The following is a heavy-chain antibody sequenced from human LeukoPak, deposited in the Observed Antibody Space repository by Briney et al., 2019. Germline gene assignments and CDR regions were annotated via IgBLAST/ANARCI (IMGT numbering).Heavy chain of an antibody. J-gene: IGHJ5*02. CDR3: ASLYGYCSTTSCPGGNWFDP. V-gene: IGHV1-2*02. CDR1: GYTFTDYY. Sequence: ASVKVSCKTSGYTFTDYYMHWVRQAPGQGLEWMGWISPNSGGTNYAQKFQGRVTMTRDTSISTAYMELSGLRSDDTAVYYCASLYGYCSTTSCPGGNWFDPWGQGTLVTVSS. CDR2: ISPNSGGT. D-gene: IGHD2-2*03.